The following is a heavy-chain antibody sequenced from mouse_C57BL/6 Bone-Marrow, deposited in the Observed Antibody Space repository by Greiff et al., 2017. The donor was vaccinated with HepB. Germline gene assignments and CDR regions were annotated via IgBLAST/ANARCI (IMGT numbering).Heavy chain of an antibody. CDR3: ARSYYYGSSYPFYYAMDY. J-gene: IGHJ4*01. Sequence: VKLVESGAELARPGASVKLSCKASGYTFTSYGISWVKQRTGQGLEWIGEIYPRSGNTYYNEKFKGKATLTADKSSSTAYMELRSLTSDDSAVYFCARSYYYGSSYPFYYAMDYWGQGTSVTVSS. CDR2: IYPRSGNT. V-gene: IGHV1-81*01. CDR1: GYTFTSYG. D-gene: IGHD1-1*01.